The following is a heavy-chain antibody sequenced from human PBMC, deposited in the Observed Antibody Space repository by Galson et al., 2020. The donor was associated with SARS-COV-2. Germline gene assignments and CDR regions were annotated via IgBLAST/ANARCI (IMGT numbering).Heavy chain of an antibody. CDR3: ARLGGYNVQGSQEY. CDR2: IYAGVTT. Sequence: SETLSLTCAVSGGSVSSGPYSWSWIRQPPGQGLEWIGYIYAGVTTYYCPSLESRVTISVDRSKNQFSLSLTSVTDADTAIYYCARLGGYNVQGSQEYWGQGTLVTVSS. J-gene: IGHJ4*02. D-gene: IGHD5-12*01. CDR1: GGSVSSGPYS. V-gene: IGHV4-30-2*01.